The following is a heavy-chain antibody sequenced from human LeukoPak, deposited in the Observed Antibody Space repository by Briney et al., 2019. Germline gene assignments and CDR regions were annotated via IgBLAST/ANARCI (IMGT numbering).Heavy chain of an antibody. CDR2: VAPDGSAQ. CDR3: ARVIAGAIDY. V-gene: IGHV3-7*01. D-gene: IGHD2-15*01. J-gene: IGHJ4*02. CDR1: GFTFSSYW. Sequence: GGSLRLSCAASGFTFSSYWMSWVRQAPGKGLEWVANVAPDGSAQNYVDSLEGRFTISRDNPNNSLYLQMHSLRAEDAAVYYCARVIAGAIDYWGQGTLVTVSS.